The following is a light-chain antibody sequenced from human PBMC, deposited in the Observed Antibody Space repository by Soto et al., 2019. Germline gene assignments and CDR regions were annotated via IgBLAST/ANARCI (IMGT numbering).Light chain of an antibody. J-gene: IGLJ2*01. CDR3: AAWGDSLKGV. V-gene: IGLV1-44*01. CDR1: SSNIGSNT. Sequence: QSVLTQPPSASGTPGQRVTISCSGSSSNIGSNTVNWYQQLPGTAPKLLIYSNNQRPSGVPDRFSGSKSGTSASLAISGLQSEDEADYYCAAWGDSLKGVFGGGTKLTVL. CDR2: SNN.